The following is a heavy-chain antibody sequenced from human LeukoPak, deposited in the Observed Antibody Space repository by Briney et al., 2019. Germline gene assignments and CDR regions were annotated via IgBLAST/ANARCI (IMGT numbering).Heavy chain of an antibody. CDR1: GFTFDDYA. CDR3: AKKSSYSSGVFDI. Sequence: PGGSLRLSCAASGFTFDDYAMHRVRQAPGKGLEWASLISGDGGSTYYADSVKGRFTISRDNSKNSLYLQMNSLRTEDTALYYCAKKSSYSSGVFDIWGQGTMVTVSS. J-gene: IGHJ3*02. D-gene: IGHD3-22*01. CDR2: ISGDGGST. V-gene: IGHV3-43*02.